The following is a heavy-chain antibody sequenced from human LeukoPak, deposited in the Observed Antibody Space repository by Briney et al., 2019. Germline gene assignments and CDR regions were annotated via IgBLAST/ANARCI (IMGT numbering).Heavy chain of an antibody. J-gene: IGHJ4*02. CDR2: ILNDGSSK. Sequence: PGGSLRLSCVACGFAFSSYGMHWVRQAPGKGLEWVAVILNDGSSKYYADSVKGRFTISRDNSKNTLYLQMNSLRAEDTAVYYCRGYYYDSSGFYRDYWGQGTLVTVSS. CDR1: GFAFSSYG. D-gene: IGHD3-22*01. CDR3: RGYYYDSSGFYRDY. V-gene: IGHV3-30*03.